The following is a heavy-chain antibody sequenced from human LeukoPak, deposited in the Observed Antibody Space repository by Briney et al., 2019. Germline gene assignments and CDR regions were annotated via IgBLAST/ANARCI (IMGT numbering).Heavy chain of an antibody. CDR3: ASRATVSTWAYYYYYMDV. CDR2: INSDGSTT. Sequence: PGGSLRLSCAASGFTFSGYWMHWVRQAPGKGLVWISRINSDGSTTNYAGSVKGRFTISRDNAKKTLYLQVNSLRAEDTAVYYCASRATVSTWAYYYYYMDVWGGGTTVTVSS. CDR1: GFTFSGYW. V-gene: IGHV3-74*01. J-gene: IGHJ6*03. D-gene: IGHD4-17*01.